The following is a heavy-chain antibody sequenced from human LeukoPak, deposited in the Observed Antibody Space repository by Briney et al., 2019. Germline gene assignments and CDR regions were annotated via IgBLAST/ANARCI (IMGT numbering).Heavy chain of an antibody. CDR1: GGSISSYY. CDR2: IYYSGST. CDR3: ARDLGAVAPDAFDI. V-gene: IGHV4-59*01. Sequence: SETLSLTCTVSGGSISSYYWSWIRQPPEKGLEWIGYIYYSGSTNYNPSLKSRVTISVDTSKNQFSLKLSPVTAADTAVYYCARDLGAVAPDAFDIWGQGTMVTVSS. D-gene: IGHD6-19*01. J-gene: IGHJ3*02.